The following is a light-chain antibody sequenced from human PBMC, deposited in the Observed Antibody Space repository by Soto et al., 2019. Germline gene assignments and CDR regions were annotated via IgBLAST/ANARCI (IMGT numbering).Light chain of an antibody. CDR3: AAWDDSLSGVV. J-gene: IGLJ2*01. V-gene: IGLV1-47*01. Sequence: QSVLTQPPSASGTPGQRVTISCSGSSSNIGSNYLYWYQQLPGTAPKLLIYRNNQRPSGVPARFSGSKSGTSASLAISGVRSEDEADYYCAAWDDSLSGVVFGGGTKLTVL. CDR1: SSNIGSNY. CDR2: RNN.